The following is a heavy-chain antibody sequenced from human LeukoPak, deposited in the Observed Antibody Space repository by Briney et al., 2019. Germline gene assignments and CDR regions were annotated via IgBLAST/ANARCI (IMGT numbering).Heavy chain of an antibody. CDR2: IYSGGST. J-gene: IGHJ4*02. D-gene: IGHD2-15*01. CDR1: GFTVSSNY. Sequence: GSLRLSYAASGFTVSSNYMSWVRQAPGKGLEWVSVIYSGGSTYYADSVKGRFTFSRDNSKNTLYLQMNSLRAEDTAVYYCARQYCSGGSCYFDYWGQGTLVTVSS. V-gene: IGHV3-66*04. CDR3: ARQYCSGGSCYFDY.